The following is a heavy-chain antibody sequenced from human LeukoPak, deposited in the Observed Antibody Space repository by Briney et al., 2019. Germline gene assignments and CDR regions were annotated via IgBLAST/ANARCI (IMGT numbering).Heavy chain of an antibody. V-gene: IGHV1-69*05. D-gene: IGHD3-22*01. CDR1: GGTFSSYA. Sequence: SVKVSCKASGGTFSSYAISWVRQAPGQGLEWMGRIIPIFGTANYAQKFQGRVTITTDESTSTAYMEPSSLRSEDTAVYYCARDGGYYYDSYFDYWGQGTPVTVSS. J-gene: IGHJ4*02. CDR3: ARDGGYYYDSYFDY. CDR2: IIPIFGTA.